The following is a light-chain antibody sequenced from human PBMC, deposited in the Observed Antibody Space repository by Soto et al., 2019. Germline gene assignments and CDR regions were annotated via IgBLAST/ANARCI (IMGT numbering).Light chain of an antibody. V-gene: IGKV1-27*01. CDR2: ETS. CDR1: QGITYY. J-gene: IGKJ1*01. Sequence: DIQMTQSPSSLSTSVGDRVTITCRASQGITYYLAWYQQKPGKVPKLLIYETSTLQSGVPSRFSGSGSGTDFTLTISSLQPEDVATYYCQKYNSAPQTFGQGTKVDI. CDR3: QKYNSAPQT.